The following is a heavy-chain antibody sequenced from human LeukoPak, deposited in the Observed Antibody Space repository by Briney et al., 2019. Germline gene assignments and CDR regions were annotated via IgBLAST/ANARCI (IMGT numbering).Heavy chain of an antibody. J-gene: IGHJ6*03. CDR3: ARSLPDYYYYMDV. CDR2: IYYSGST. Sequence: PSETPSLTCTVSGGSISSYYWSWIRQPPGKGLERIGYIYYSGSTNYNPSLKSRVTISVDTSKNQFSLKLSSVTAADTAVYYCARSLPDYYYYMDVWGKGTTVTVPS. V-gene: IGHV4-59*01. CDR1: GGSISSYY.